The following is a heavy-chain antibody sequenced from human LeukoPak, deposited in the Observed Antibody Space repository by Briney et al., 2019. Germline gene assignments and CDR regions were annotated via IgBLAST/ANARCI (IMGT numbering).Heavy chain of an antibody. CDR3: ARHSDAATISLAY. V-gene: IGHV5-51*01. Sequence: GESLKISCKGSGYTFTSYWTAWVRQMPGKGLEWMGINYPGDSDTRYSPSFQGQVTISVDKSISTAYLQWSSLKASDTAMYYCARHSDAATISLAYWGQGTLVTVSS. J-gene: IGHJ4*02. D-gene: IGHD2-15*01. CDR2: NYPGDSDT. CDR1: GYTFTSYW.